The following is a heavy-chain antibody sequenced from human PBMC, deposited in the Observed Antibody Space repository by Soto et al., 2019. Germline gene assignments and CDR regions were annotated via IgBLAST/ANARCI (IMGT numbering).Heavy chain of an antibody. J-gene: IGHJ4*02. CDR3: EVTTGY. CDR2: VSPENKNA. D-gene: IGHD1-1*01. CDR1: GYTFTEYD. Sequence: ASVKVSCKTSGYTFTEYDINWVRQAPGQGPEYMGWVSPENKNAGYAPQFRGRVSMTTDTTISTAYLEVTNLTYEDTAVYYCEVTTGYWGQGNMVPVSS. V-gene: IGHV1-8*01.